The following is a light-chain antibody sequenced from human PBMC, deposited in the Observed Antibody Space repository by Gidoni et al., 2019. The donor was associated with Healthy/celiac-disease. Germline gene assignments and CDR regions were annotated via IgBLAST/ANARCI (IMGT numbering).Light chain of an antibody. CDR1: QSISSY. J-gene: IGKJ5*01. Sequence: DIQMTQSPSSLSASVGDRVTITCRASQSISSYLNWYQQKPGKAPKLLIYAAASLQSGVPSRFSGSGSGTDFPLTISRLQPEVFATYYCQHSYSPLFTFGQGTRLEIK. CDR2: AAA. V-gene: IGKV1-39*01. CDR3: QHSYSPLFT.